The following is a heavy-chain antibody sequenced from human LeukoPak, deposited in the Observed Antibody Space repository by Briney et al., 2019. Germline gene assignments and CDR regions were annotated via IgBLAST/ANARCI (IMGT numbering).Heavy chain of an antibody. CDR3: AKDGPSPIVGASSDN. V-gene: IGHV1-2*02. Sequence: ASVTVSCKASGYNFKGYYMNWVRQAPGQGLEWMGWINPNSGVTKYAERFQGRVTMTKETSINTVYMEMSSLGFDDTAVYYCAKDGPSPIVGASSDNWGQGTLVTVSS. D-gene: IGHD1-26*01. CDR1: GYNFKGYY. CDR2: INPNSGVT. J-gene: IGHJ4*02.